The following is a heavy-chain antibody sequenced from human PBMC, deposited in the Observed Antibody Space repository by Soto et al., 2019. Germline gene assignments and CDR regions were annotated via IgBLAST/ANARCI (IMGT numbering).Heavy chain of an antibody. Sequence: EVQLVESGGDLVQPGGSLRLSCAASGFTFSNYWMSWVRQAPGKGLEWVANIKQDGSERNYVDSVKGRFTISRDNAENSLYLQMNSLRPEDTAVYYCATARHIGPWGQGTLVTVSS. D-gene: IGHD3-3*01. CDR3: ATARHIGP. V-gene: IGHV3-7*01. CDR1: GFTFSNYW. CDR2: IKQDGSER. J-gene: IGHJ5*02.